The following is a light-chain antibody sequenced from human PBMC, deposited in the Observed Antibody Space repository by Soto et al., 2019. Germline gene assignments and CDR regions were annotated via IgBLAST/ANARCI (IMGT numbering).Light chain of an antibody. V-gene: IGLV2-14*01. CDR3: ISYTNSRVV. CDR2: DVS. Sequence: QSALTQPASVSGSPGQSMTISCTGTSSDVGGYNYVSWYQQPPGKAPTLMIYDVSNRPSGVSTRFSGAKSANTASLTISWLRGEDEAVYLCISYTNSRVVFGGGTKLT. J-gene: IGLJ2*01. CDR1: SSDVGGYNY.